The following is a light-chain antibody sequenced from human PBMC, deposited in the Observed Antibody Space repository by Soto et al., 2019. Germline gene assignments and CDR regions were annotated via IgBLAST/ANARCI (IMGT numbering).Light chain of an antibody. CDR1: SSDVGSYNS. CDR3: SSFTSSTSYV. CDR2: DVN. V-gene: IGLV2-14*03. Sequence: QSALTQPASVSGSPGQSIAISCTGTSSDVGSYNSVSWYQQYPGKAPKLMIRDVNNRPSGISDRFSGSKSGNTASLTISGLQAEDEAEYYCSSFTSSTSYVFGTGTKLTVL. J-gene: IGLJ1*01.